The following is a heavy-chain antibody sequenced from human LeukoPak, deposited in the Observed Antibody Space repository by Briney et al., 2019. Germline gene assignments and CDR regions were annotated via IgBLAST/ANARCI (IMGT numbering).Heavy chain of an antibody. CDR3: AKDKPPRNIAAAGFDY. CDR2: ISWNSGSI. D-gene: IGHD6-13*01. J-gene: IGHJ4*02. Sequence: GRSLRLSCAASGFTFDDYAMHWVRQAPGKGLEWVSGISWNSGSIGYADSVKGRFTISRDNAKNSLYLQMNSLRAEDTALYYCAKDKPPRNIAAAGFDYWGQGTLVTVSS. V-gene: IGHV3-9*01. CDR1: GFTFDDYA.